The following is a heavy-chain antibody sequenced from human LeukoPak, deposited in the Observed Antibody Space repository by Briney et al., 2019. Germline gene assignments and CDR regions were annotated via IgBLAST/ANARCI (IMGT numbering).Heavy chain of an antibody. CDR3: ARDLWGYRSSSYYFYY. J-gene: IGHJ4*02. V-gene: IGHV4-38-2*02. CDR2: IYHSGST. D-gene: IGHD6-6*01. Sequence: SETLSLTCAVSGYSISSGYYWGWIRQPSGKGLEWIGSIYHSGSTYYNPSLKSRVTISVDTSKNQFSLRLNSVTAADTAVYYCARDLWGYRSSSYYFYYWGQGTLVTVSS. CDR1: GYSISSGYY.